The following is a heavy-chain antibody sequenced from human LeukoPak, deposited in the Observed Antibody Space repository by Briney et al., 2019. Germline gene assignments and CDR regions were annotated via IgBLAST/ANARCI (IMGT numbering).Heavy chain of an antibody. CDR3: AKALDSYCSSTSCYTFDP. J-gene: IGHJ5*02. D-gene: IGHD2-2*02. CDR2: ISGSGGST. CDR1: GFTFSSYS. V-gene: IGHV3-23*01. Sequence: GGSLRLSCAASGFTFSSYSMNWVRQAPGKGLEWVSAISGSGGSTYYADSVKGRFTISRDNSKNTLYLQMNSLRAEDTAVYYCAKALDSYCSSTSCYTFDPWGQGTLVTVSS.